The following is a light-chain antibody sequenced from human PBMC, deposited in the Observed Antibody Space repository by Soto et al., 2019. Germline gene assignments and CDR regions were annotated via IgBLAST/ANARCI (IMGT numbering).Light chain of an antibody. J-gene: IGKJ4*01. CDR2: SAS. CDR1: QDINSY. V-gene: IGKV1-39*01. Sequence: DIQMTQSPSSLSASVGDRVTITCRASQDINSYLNWYQQKPGKAPWLLVYSASTLQSGVPSRFSGSGSGTEFTLTISSLQPEEFATYYCQQSSSPPLTFGGGTKVEIK. CDR3: QQSSSPPLT.